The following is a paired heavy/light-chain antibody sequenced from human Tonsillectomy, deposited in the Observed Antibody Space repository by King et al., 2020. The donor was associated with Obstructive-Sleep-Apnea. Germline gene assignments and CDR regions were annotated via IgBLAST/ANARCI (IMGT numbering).Heavy chain of an antibody. CDR1: GGSISNGDYY. CDR2: IYYTGST. D-gene: IGHD3-22*01. CDR3: ARDYHDSSGYYGRNPIYGMDV. J-gene: IGHJ6*02. Sequence: QMQLQESGPGLVKPSQTLSLTCTVSGGSISNGDYYWSWIRQPPGKGLEWIGCIYYTGSTKYNPSLRSRPSISLDTSKNQFSLKLSSVTAADTAVYYCARDYHDSSGYYGRNPIYGMDVWGQGTTVTVSS. V-gene: IGHV4-30-4*01.
Light chain of an antibody. V-gene: IGKV3-11*01. J-gene: IGKJ4*01. Sequence: EIVLTQSPATLSVSPGERATLSCRASEDVSDYLAWYQQRPGQAPRLLIYDAVNRATGIPARFRGSGSGTEFTLTISSLEPEDFGVYFCQQRSSWPSGLTFGGGTKVEIK. CDR2: DAV. CDR3: QQRSSWPSGLT. CDR1: EDVSDY.